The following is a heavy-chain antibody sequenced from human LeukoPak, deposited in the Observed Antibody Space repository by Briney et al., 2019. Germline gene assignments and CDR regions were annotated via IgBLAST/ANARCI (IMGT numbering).Heavy chain of an antibody. D-gene: IGHD2-15*01. CDR3: ARDQPPRYCSGGSCYPLLPGYYYGMDV. J-gene: IGHJ6*02. CDR1: GGTFSSYA. Sequence: SVKVSCKASGGTFSSYAISWVRQAPGQGLEWMGGIIPIFGTANYAQKFQGRVTITADEFTSTAYMELSSLRSEDTAVYYCARDQPPRYCSGGSCYPLLPGYYYGMDVWGQGTTVTVSS. V-gene: IGHV1-69*13. CDR2: IIPIFGTA.